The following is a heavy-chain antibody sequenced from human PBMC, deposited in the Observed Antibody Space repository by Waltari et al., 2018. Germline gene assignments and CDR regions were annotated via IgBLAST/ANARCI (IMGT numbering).Heavy chain of an antibody. CDR3: ARRSSSFFFDY. CDR2: IYHSGST. V-gene: IGHV4-38-2*01. Sequence: QVQLQESGPGLVKPSETLSLTCAVSGYSISSGYYWGWLRQPPGKGLEWIGSIYHSGSTYYNPSLKSRVTISVDPSKNQFSLKLSSVTAADTAVYYCARRSSSFFFDYWGQGTLVTVSS. CDR1: GYSISSGYY. J-gene: IGHJ4*02. D-gene: IGHD6-6*01.